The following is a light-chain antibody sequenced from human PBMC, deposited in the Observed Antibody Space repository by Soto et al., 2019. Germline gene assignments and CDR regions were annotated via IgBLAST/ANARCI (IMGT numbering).Light chain of an antibody. CDR3: MQSLQTPLT. V-gene: IGKV2-28*01. CDR1: QNLLHTNGYNY. Sequence: DIVMPQSPLSLPVTPGEPASISCRSSQNLLHTNGYNYLDWYLQKPGQSPQLLIYLGSNRASGVPDRFSGSGSGTDFTLKISRVEAEDVGVYYCMQSLQTPLTFGGGTKVEIK. CDR2: LGS. J-gene: IGKJ4*01.